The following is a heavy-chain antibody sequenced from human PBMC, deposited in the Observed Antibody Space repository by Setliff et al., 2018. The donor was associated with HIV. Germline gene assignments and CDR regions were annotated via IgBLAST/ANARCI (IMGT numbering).Heavy chain of an antibody. CDR1: RGTFSSFA. V-gene: IGHV1-69*13. CDR3: ARVIVVVTATQLDYYYVDV. J-gene: IGHJ6*03. D-gene: IGHD2-21*02. Sequence: SVKVSCKTSRGTFSSFALSWVRQAPGQGLEWMGGIIPTFGTSNYAQKFQGRVTITADESMTTAYMELSGLRSEDTAVYYCARVIVVVTATQLDYYYVDVWGKGTTVTVSS. CDR2: IIPTFGTS.